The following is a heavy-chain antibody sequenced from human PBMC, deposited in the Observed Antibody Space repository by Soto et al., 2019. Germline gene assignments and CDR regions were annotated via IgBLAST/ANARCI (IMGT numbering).Heavy chain of an antibody. D-gene: IGHD6-19*01. V-gene: IGHV3-30*03. CDR2: ISYDGSDK. CDR3: ARLGIAVAGF. J-gene: IGHJ4*02. Sequence: GGSLRLSCAASGFTFSRYGMHWVRQAPGKGLEWVALISYDGSDKYYADSVKGRFTISRDNSKNTLYLQVNSLRPEDTATYYCARLGIAVAGFWGQGTLVTVSS. CDR1: GFTFSRYG.